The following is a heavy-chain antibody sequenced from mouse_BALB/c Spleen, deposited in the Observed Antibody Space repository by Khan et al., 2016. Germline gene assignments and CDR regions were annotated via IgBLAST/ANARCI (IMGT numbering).Heavy chain of an antibody. V-gene: IGHV9-2-1*01. CDR2: INTETGEP. CDR3: ARERAYAMDY. Sequence: QIQLVQSGPELKKPGETVKISCKTSGYTFTDYSMHWVKQAPGKGLEWMGWINTETGEPSYVDDFKGRFAFSLETSASTAYLQLNNLKNEDTATYFWARERAYAMDYWGQGTSVTVSS. CDR1: GYTFTDYS. D-gene: IGHD3-3*01. J-gene: IGHJ4*01.